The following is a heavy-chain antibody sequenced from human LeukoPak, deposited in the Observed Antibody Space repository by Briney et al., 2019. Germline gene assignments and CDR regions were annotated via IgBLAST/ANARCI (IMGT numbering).Heavy chain of an antibody. V-gene: IGHV5-51*01. CDR3: ARLKAAGTWSDY. CDR1: SSSSYY. J-gene: IGHJ4*02. CDR2: IYPGDSDT. D-gene: IGHD6-13*01. Sequence: SSSSYYWGWIRQPPGKGLEWMGIIYPGDSDTRYSPSFQGQVTISADKSISTAYLQWSSLKASDTAMYYCARLKAAGTWSDYWGQGTLVTVSS.